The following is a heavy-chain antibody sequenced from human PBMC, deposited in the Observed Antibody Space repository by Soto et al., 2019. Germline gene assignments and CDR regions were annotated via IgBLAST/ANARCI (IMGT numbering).Heavy chain of an antibody. CDR1: GYTFTSYP. CDR3: ARVSDSGGYYYYGMDV. J-gene: IGHJ6*02. V-gene: IGHV1-3*01. CDR2: IDAGNGNT. Sequence: ASVKVSCKASGYTFTSYPTHWVRQAPGQRLEWMGWIDAGNGNTKYSQKVRGRVTFTTDTSASTAYMELSSLRSEDTAVYYCARVSDSGGYYYYGMDVWGQGTTVTVSS. D-gene: IGHD3-10*01.